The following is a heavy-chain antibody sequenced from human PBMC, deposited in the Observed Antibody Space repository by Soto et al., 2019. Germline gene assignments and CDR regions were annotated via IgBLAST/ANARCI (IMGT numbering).Heavy chain of an antibody. J-gene: IGHJ6*02. V-gene: IGHV3-73*01. Sequence: GGSLRLSCASSGFAFSGSTIHWVRQASGKGLGWVGRIRSKANSFATAYAASVKGRVIISRDDSKTTAYLQMNSLKIEDTAVYYCFTAHSFPYHGMDVWGQGTTVTVSS. CDR1: GFAFSGST. D-gene: IGHD2-21*01. CDR3: FTAHSFPYHGMDV. CDR2: IRSKANSFAT.